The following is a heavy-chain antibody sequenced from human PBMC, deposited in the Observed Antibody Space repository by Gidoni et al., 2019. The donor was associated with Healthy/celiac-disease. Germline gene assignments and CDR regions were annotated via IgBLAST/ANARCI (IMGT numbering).Heavy chain of an antibody. D-gene: IGHD4-17*01. V-gene: IGHV4-59*01. CDR2: IYYSGST. CDR1: GGSISSYY. Sequence: QVQLQESGPGLVTPSETLSLTCTVSGGSISSYYWSWIRQPPGKGLEWIGYIYYSGSTNYNPSLKSRVTISVDTSKNQFSLKLISVTAADTAVYYCARLNHYGDRNFDYWGQGTLVTVSS. CDR3: ARLNHYGDRNFDY. J-gene: IGHJ4*02.